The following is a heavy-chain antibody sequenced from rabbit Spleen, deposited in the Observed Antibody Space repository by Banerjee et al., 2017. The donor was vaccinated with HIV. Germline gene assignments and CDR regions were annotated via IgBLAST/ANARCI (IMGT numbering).Heavy chain of an antibody. Sequence: QEQLEESGGDLVKPGASLTLTCTASGFSFSSYYYMCWVRQAPGKGLEWIGCIYTGSGSTYYASWAKGRFTISETSSTTVTLQMTSLTAADTATYFCARDSGDGDFNFWGPGTLVTVS. D-gene: IGHD2-1*01. CDR1: GFSFSSYYY. CDR2: IYTGSGST. V-gene: IGHV1S45*01. CDR3: ARDSGDGDFNF. J-gene: IGHJ4*01.